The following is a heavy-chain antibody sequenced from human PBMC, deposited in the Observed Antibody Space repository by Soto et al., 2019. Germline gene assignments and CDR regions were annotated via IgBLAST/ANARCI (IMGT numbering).Heavy chain of an antibody. CDR1: GGTFSSYA. Sequence: SVKVSCKASGGTFSSYAISWVRQAPGQGLEWMGGIIPIFGTANYAQKFQGRVTITADKSTSTAYMELSSLRSEDTAVYYCAREGTTGTARKFDYWGQGTLVTVSS. D-gene: IGHD1-1*01. CDR3: AREGTTGTARKFDY. V-gene: IGHV1-69*06. J-gene: IGHJ4*02. CDR2: IIPIFGTA.